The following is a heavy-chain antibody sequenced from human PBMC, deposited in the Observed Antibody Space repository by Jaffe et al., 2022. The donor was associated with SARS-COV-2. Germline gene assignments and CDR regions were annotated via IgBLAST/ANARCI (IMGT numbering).Heavy chain of an antibody. D-gene: IGHD1-26*01. J-gene: IGHJ5*02. CDR3: ARDRFGWELQRGRWFDP. CDR1: GYTFTSYA. CDR2: INAGNGNT. V-gene: IGHV1-3*01. Sequence: QVQLVQSGAEVKKPGASVKVSCKASGYTFTSYAMHWVRQAPGQRLEWMGWINAGNGNTKYSQKFQGRVTITRDTSASTAYMELSSLRSEDTAVYYCARDRFGWELQRGRWFDPWGQGTLVTVSS.